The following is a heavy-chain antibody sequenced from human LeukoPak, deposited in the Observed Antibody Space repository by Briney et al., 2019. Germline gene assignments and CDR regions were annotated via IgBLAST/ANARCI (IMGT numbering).Heavy chain of an antibody. J-gene: IGHJ6*02. D-gene: IGHD6-13*01. V-gene: IGHV4-34*01. Sequence: SETLSLTCAVYGGSFSGYYWSWIRQPPGKGLEWIGEINHSGSTNYNPSLKSRVTISVDTSKNQFSLKLSSVAAADTAVYYCARGGAAAGYYYYYYGMDVWGQGTTVTVSS. CDR1: GGSFSGYY. CDR3: ARGGAAAGYYYYYYGMDV. CDR2: INHSGST.